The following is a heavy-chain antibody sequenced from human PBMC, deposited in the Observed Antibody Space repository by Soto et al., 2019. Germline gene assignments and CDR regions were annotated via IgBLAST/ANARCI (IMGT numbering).Heavy chain of an antibody. D-gene: IGHD6-13*01. J-gene: IGHJ6*02. V-gene: IGHV5-51*01. CDR3: ARPGIAAENYYYGMDV. CDR2: IYPGDSDT. CDR1: GYSFTSYW. Sequence: GESLKISCKGSGYSFTSYWIGWVRQMPGKGLEWMGIIYPGDSDTRYSPSFQGQVTISADKSISTAYLQWSSLKASDTAMYYCARPGIAAENYYYGMDVWGQGTTVTVS.